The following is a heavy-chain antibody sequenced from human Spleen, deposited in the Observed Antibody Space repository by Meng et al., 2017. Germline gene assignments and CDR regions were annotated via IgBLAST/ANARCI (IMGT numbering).Heavy chain of an antibody. Sequence: QVQLVQSGAEVKKPGASVKVSCQASEYPFTSYDIHWVRQAPGQRLGLVGWVNADNGDTKYSQKFQCRVTITRDRSASTAYMELSILRSEDKAVYYCARQLTLTKDFDYWGQGTLVTVSS. V-gene: IGHV1-3*01. CDR3: ARQLTLTKDFDY. CDR1: EYPFTSYD. CDR2: VNADNGDT. D-gene: IGHD5-24*01. J-gene: IGHJ4*02.